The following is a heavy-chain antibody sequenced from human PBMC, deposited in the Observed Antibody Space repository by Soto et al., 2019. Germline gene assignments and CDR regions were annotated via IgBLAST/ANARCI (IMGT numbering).Heavy chain of an antibody. CDR2: IYYSGST. V-gene: IGHV4-59*11. CDR3: ARVYYYDSSGYSYLNWFDP. J-gene: IGHJ5*02. CDR1: GGSISSHC. Sequence: PSGTPCISWPLSGGSISSHCWTWIGQPPGKGLEWIGYIYYSGSTNYNPSLKSRVTISVDTSKNQFSLKLSSVTAADTAVYYCARVYYYDSSGYSYLNWFDPWGQGTMVTLSS. D-gene: IGHD3-22*01.